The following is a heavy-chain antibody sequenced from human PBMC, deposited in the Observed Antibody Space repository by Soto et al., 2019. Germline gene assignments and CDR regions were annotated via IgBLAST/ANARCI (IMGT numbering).Heavy chain of an antibody. D-gene: IGHD1-26*01. CDR1: GGSFSGYY. V-gene: IGHV4-34*01. Sequence: TSETMSLTCAVYGGSFSGYYWSWLRQPPGKGLEWIGEINHSGSTNYNPSLKSRVTISVDKSKNQFSLKLSSVTAADTAVYYCARVSGSYYYGMDVWGQGTTVTVSS. J-gene: IGHJ6*02. CDR2: INHSGST. CDR3: ARVSGSYYYGMDV.